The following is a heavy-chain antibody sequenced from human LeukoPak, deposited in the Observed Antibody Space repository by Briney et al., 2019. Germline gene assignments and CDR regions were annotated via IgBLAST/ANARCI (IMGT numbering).Heavy chain of an antibody. CDR2: ISGSGGST. J-gene: IGHJ3*02. CDR1: GFTFSTSA. D-gene: IGHD5-24*01. Sequence: GGSLRLSCVDSGFTFSTSAMIWVRQAPGKGLEWVSGISGSGGSTYNADSVKGLFTISRDISKNTLYLQMNSLRAEDTAVYHCVKSAGKDGYRDVFDIWGQGTVVTVSS. V-gene: IGHV3-23*01. CDR3: VKSAGKDGYRDVFDI.